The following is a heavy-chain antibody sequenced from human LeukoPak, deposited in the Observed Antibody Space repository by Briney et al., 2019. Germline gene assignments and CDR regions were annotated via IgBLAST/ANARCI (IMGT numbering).Heavy chain of an antibody. V-gene: IGHV2-5*02. Sequence: SGPTLVKPTQTLTLTCTFSGLSLSTTGEGVGWIRQPPGKALEWLALIYWDDDKRYSPPLNDRLTITKDTSKNQVVLTVTNMDPVDTATYYCVHSHSMSYQAFDIWGQGTMVTVSS. J-gene: IGHJ3*02. CDR3: VHSHSMSYQAFDI. D-gene: IGHD2/OR15-2a*01. CDR2: IYWDDDK. CDR1: GLSLSTTGEG.